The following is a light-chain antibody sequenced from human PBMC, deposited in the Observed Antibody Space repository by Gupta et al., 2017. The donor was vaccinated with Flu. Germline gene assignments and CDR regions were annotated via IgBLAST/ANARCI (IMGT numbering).Light chain of an antibody. CDR3: SSYTTSNTWV. J-gene: IGLJ3*02. CDR1: SSDVGAYKY. Sequence: QSALPHPASVSGSPGPSITISCTGTSSDVGAYKYVSWYQQHPGKAPKLIIYEVTNRPSGVSNRFSGSKSGDMASLTIAGLQAEDEADYYCSSYTTSNTWVFGGGTKLTVL. V-gene: IGLV2-14*01. CDR2: EVT.